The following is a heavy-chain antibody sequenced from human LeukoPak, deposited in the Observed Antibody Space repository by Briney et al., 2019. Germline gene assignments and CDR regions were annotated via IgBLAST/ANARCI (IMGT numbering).Heavy chain of an antibody. V-gene: IGHV1-18*01. Sequence: GASEKVSRKASGYTFTSYGISWVRQAPGQGLEWMGWISAYNGNTNYAQKLQGRVTMTTDTSTSTAYMELRSLRSDDTAVYYCARDSPRPYCSGGSCYYFDYWGQGTLVTVSS. CDR3: ARDSPRPYCSGGSCYYFDY. D-gene: IGHD2-15*01. CDR1: GYTFTSYG. CDR2: ISAYNGNT. J-gene: IGHJ4*02.